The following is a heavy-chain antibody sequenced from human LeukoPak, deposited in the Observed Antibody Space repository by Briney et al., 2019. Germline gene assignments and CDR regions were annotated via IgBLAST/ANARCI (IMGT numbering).Heavy chain of an antibody. CDR1: GGSITNSTYY. D-gene: IGHD1-26*01. CDR2: IFYTGSP. V-gene: IGHV4-39*07. J-gene: IGHJ5*02. CDR3: ATGATFSRWFDP. Sequence: PSETLSLTCSVSGGSITNSTYYWAWVRQPPGKGLEWIGNIFYTGSPYYNPSLKSRVTISVDTSKNQFSLKLSSVTAADTAVYYCATGATFSRWFDPWGQGTLVTVSS.